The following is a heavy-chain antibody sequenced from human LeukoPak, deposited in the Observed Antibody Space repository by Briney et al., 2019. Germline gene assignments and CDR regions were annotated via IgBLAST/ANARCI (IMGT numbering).Heavy chain of an antibody. CDR3: ARVLRYFDWYYFDY. CDR1: GGSISSGGYS. Sequence: SQNLSLTCAVSGGSISSGGYSWSWIRQPPGKGLEWIGYIYHSGSTYYNPSLKSRVTISVDRSKNQFSLKLSSVTAADTAVYYCARVLRYFDWYYFDYWGQGTLVTVSS. D-gene: IGHD3-9*01. CDR2: IYHSGST. J-gene: IGHJ4*02. V-gene: IGHV4-30-2*01.